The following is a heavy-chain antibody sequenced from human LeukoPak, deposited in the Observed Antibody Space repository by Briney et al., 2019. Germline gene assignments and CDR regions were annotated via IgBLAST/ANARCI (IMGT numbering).Heavy chain of an antibody. CDR2: INPNSGGT. V-gene: IGHV1-2*02. CDR1: GYTFTGYY. CDR3: ARSHFGGYDLDY. D-gene: IGHD5-12*01. J-gene: IGHJ4*02. Sequence: ASVKVSCKASGYTFTGYYKHWVRQAPGQGLEWMGWINPNSGGTNYAQKFQGRVTMTRDTSISTAYMELSRLRSDDTAVYYCARSHFGGYDLDYWGQGTLVTVSS.